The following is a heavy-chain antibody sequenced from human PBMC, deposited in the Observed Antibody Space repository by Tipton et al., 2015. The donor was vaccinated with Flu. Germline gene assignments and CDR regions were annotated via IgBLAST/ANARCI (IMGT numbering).Heavy chain of an antibody. V-gene: IGHV3-21*01. J-gene: IGHJ6*02. D-gene: IGHD3-3*01. Sequence: GSLRLSCAASGFTFSSYSMNWVRQAPGKGLEWVSSISSSSSYIYYADSVKGRFTSSRDNAKNSLYLQMNSLRAEDTAVYYCARAYYDFWSGYYYYYGMDVWGQGTTVTVSS. CDR1: GFTFSSYS. CDR2: ISSSSSYI. CDR3: ARAYYDFWSGYYYYYGMDV.